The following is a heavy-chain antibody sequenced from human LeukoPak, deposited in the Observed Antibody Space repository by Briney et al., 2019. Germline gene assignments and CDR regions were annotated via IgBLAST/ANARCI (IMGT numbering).Heavy chain of an antibody. CDR2: IKSDGSST. Sequence: GGSLRLSCAASGFTFSNYWMHWVRQAPGEALMWVSRIKSDGSSTTYADSVKGRFTIPRDNAKNTLYLQMNSLRAEDTAVYYCSRDSLSSCGGDCYSGLDVWGQGTTVTVSS. CDR1: GFTFSNYW. V-gene: IGHV3-74*01. J-gene: IGHJ6*02. CDR3: SRDSLSSCGGDCYSGLDV. D-gene: IGHD2-21*02.